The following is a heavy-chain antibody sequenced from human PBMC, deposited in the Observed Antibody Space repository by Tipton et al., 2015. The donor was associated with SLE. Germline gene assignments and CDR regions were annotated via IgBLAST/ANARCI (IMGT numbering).Heavy chain of an antibody. D-gene: IGHD6-13*01. CDR1: RYSISSDYY. Sequence: LSLTCTVSRYSISSDYYMSWIRQAPGKGLEWVSYISSSGSMIYYADSVKGRFTISRDNAKNSLYLQMNSLRAEDTAVYYCTRVGAAGASLAAFDIWGQGTMVTVSS. J-gene: IGHJ3*02. V-gene: IGHV3-11*01. CDR3: TRVGAAGASLAAFDI. CDR2: ISSSGSMI.